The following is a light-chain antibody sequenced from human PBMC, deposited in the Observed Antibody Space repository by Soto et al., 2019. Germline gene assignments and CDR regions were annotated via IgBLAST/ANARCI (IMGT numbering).Light chain of an antibody. Sequence: QSVLTQSPSASASLGASVKLTCTLSSGHSSYAIAWHQQQPEKGPRYLMKLSSDGSHSKGDGIPDRFSVSSSGAERYLTISMLQSEDEADYYCQTWDTGARVVFGGGTKLTVL. CDR2: LSSDGSH. J-gene: IGLJ2*01. V-gene: IGLV4-69*01. CDR1: SGHSSYA. CDR3: QTWDTGARVV.